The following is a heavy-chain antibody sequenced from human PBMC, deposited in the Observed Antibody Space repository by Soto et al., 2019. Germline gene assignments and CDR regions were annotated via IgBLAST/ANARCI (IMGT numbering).Heavy chain of an antibody. CDR1: GGSLSGATYS. CDR3: ARSREFDY. J-gene: IGHJ4*02. Sequence: QVQLRESGSGLVKPLETLSLTCGVSGGSLSGATYSWNWIRQPPGKGLEWIGYIFPSGTTYYNPSLKSRVTISIDVSKNQSSLSLRSFTAADTAVYYCARSREFDYWSQGTLVSVSS. CDR2: IFPSGTT. V-gene: IGHV4-30-2*01.